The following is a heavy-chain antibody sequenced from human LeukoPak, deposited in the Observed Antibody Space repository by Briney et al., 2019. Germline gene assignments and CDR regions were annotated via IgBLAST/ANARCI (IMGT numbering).Heavy chain of an antibody. Sequence: GGSLRLSCAASGFTVSDNYMGWVRQAPGKGLEWVSVIYSGGNTYYADSVKGRFIISRDNSKNTLYLQMSSLRAEDTAVYYCARSVGYYYGMDVWGQGTTVTVSS. V-gene: IGHV3-53*01. CDR2: IYSGGNT. D-gene: IGHD5/OR15-5a*01. J-gene: IGHJ6*02. CDR3: ARSVGYYYGMDV. CDR1: GFTVSDNY.